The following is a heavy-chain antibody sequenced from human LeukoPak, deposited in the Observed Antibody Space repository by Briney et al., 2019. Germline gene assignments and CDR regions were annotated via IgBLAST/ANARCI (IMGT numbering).Heavy chain of an antibody. CDR1: GGSISSYY. CDR3: ARVYYGSGSYDY. Sequence: SETLSLTCTVSGGSISSYYWSWIRQPPGKGLEWIGYIYYSGSTNYNPSLKSRVTISVDTSKNQFSLKLSSVTAADTAVYYRARVYYGSGSYDYWGQGTLVTVSS. CDR2: IYYSGST. V-gene: IGHV4-59*01. J-gene: IGHJ4*02. D-gene: IGHD3-10*01.